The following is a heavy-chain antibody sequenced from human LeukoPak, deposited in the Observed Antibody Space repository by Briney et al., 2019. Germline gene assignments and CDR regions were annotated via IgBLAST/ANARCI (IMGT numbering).Heavy chain of an antibody. CDR3: ATPYTYYYDSSGTHAFDI. Sequence: ASVKVSCKVSGYTLTELSMHWVRQAPGKGLEWMGGFDPEDGETIYAQKFQGRVTMTRDTSTSTVYMELSSLRSEDTAVYYCATPYTYYYDSSGTHAFDIWGQGTMVTVSS. V-gene: IGHV1-24*01. CDR1: GYTLTELS. D-gene: IGHD3-22*01. CDR2: FDPEDGET. J-gene: IGHJ3*02.